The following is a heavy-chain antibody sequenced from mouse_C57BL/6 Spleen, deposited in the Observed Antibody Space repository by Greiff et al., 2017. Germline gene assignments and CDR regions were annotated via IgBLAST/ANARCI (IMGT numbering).Heavy chain of an antibody. CDR3: ARRGGLLRSPFDY. V-gene: IGHV1-66*01. CDR1: GYSFTSYY. J-gene: IGHJ2*01. Sequence: QVQLQQPGPELVKPGASVKISCKASGYSFTSYYIHWVKQRPGQGLEWIGWIYPGSGNTKYNEKFKGKATLTADTSSSTAYMQLSSLTSEDSAVYYCARRGGLLRSPFDYWGQGTTLTVSS. CDR2: IYPGSGNT. D-gene: IGHD1-1*01.